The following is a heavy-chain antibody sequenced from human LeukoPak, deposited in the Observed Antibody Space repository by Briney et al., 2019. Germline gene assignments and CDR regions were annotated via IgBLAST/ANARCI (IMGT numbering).Heavy chain of an antibody. Sequence: GGSLRLSCAASGFTVRSSYMSWVRQAPGKGLEWVSVTYSGGSIYFADSVKGRFTISRDSTKNTLFLQMNSLRADDTAVYYCANYRSRYSGYENWGQGTLVTVSS. V-gene: IGHV3-66*01. J-gene: IGHJ4*02. CDR1: GFTVRSSY. CDR2: TYSGGSI. CDR3: ANYRSRYSGYEN. D-gene: IGHD1-26*01.